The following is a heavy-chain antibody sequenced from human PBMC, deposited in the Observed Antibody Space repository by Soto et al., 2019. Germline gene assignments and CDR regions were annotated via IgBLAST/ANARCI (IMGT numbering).Heavy chain of an antibody. CDR3: ARHVYCSGGSCYSVPVFDY. V-gene: IGHV3-33*01. CDR1: GFTFSSYG. CDR2: IWYDGSNK. Sequence: QVQLVESGGGVVQPGRSLRLSCAASGFTFSSYGMHWVRQAPGKGLERVAVIWYDGSNKYYADSVKGRFTISRDNSKNTLYLQMHSLRAEDTPVYYCARHVYCSGGSCYSVPVFDYWGQGTLVTGSS. D-gene: IGHD2-15*01. J-gene: IGHJ4*02.